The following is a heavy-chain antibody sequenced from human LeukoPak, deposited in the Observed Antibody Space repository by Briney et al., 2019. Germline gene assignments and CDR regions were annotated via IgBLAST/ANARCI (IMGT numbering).Heavy chain of an antibody. V-gene: IGHV1-18*01. CDR1: GYTFTSYD. CDR3: ARDLGVFGRGRDSSGSSGY. D-gene: IGHD3-22*01. J-gene: IGHJ4*02. CDR2: ISAYNGNT. Sequence: ASVKVSCKASGYTFTSYDINWVRQATGQGLEWMGWISAYNGNTNYAQKLQGRVTMTTDTSTSTAYMELRSLRSDDTAVYYCARDLGVFGRGRDSSGSSGYWGQGTLVTVSS.